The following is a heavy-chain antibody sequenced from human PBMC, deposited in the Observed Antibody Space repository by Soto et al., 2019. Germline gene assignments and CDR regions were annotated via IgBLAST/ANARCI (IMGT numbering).Heavy chain of an antibody. V-gene: IGHV4-31*03. D-gene: IGHD5-18*01. CDR2: ISYGGST. Sequence: QVQLQESGPGLVKPSQTLSLTCTVSGGSINSGGYCWSWIRQHPGKGLDWIGCISYGGSTSYNPSLKSRVTVSVDTSKNQFSLKLTSVTAADTAVYYCSRGIRVWGQGALITVSS. CDR3: SRGIRV. J-gene: IGHJ4*02. CDR1: GGSINSGGYC.